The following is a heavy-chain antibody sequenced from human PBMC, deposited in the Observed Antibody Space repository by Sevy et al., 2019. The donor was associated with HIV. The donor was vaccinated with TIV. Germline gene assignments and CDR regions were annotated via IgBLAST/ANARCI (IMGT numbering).Heavy chain of an antibody. CDR3: ARAYCSGGSCYSLAY. Sequence: ASVKVSCKASGYTFTSYRISWVRQAPGQGLEWMGWISTYNGDTNYVQKLQGRVTMITDISTSTAYMELRSLRSDDTAVYYCARAYCSGGSCYSLAYWGQGTLVTVSS. D-gene: IGHD2-15*01. CDR2: ISTYNGDT. J-gene: IGHJ4*02. V-gene: IGHV1-18*01. CDR1: GYTFTSYR.